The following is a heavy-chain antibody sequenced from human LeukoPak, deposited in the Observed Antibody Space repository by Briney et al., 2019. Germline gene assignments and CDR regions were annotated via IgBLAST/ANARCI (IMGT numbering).Heavy chain of an antibody. CDR1: GYTFTSYG. Sequence: ASVKVSCKASGYTFTSYGISWVRQAPGQGLEWMEWISAYNGNTNYAQKLQGRVTMTTDTSTSTAYMELRSLRSDDTAVYYCARSDYGDYVGAFDIWGQGTMVTVSS. V-gene: IGHV1-18*01. CDR3: ARSDYGDYVGAFDI. D-gene: IGHD4-17*01. CDR2: ISAYNGNT. J-gene: IGHJ3*02.